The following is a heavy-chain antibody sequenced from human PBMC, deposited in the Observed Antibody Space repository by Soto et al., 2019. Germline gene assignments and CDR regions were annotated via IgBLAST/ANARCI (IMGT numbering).Heavy chain of an antibody. Sequence: QVQLVQSGAEVKKPGASVKVSCKASGYTFTSYGISWVRQAPGQGLEWMGWISAYNGNTNYAQKLQGRVTMTTDTFTSTADMKLSSLRSDDTALYYCSGESLGYCSGGSCLMFYPWGQGTLVTVSS. V-gene: IGHV1-18*01. CDR2: ISAYNGNT. CDR1: GYTFTSYG. J-gene: IGHJ5*02. D-gene: IGHD2-15*01. CDR3: SGESLGYCSGGSCLMFYP.